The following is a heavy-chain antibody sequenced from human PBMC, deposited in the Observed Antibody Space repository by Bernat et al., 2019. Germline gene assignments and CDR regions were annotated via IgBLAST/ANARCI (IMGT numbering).Heavy chain of an antibody. J-gene: IGHJ3*02. D-gene: IGHD3-9*01. CDR1: GGSISSGGYY. CDR3: AREGGDILTPFDI. V-gene: IGHV4-31*03. CDR2: IYYSGST. Sequence: QVQLQESGPGLVKPSQTLSLTCTVSGGSISSGGYYWSWIRQHPGKGLEWIGYIYYSGSTYYKPSLKSRVTISVDTSKNQFSLKLSSVTAADTAVYYCAREGGDILTPFDIWGQGTMVTVSS.